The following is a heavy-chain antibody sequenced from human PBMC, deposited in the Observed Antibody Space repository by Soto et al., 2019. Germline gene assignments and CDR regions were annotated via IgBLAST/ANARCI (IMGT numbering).Heavy chain of an antibody. D-gene: IGHD3-16*01. V-gene: IGHV3-7*03. CDR3: ARDKFYTFRTRSDYGVDV. CDR1: GFIYTSYW. J-gene: IGHJ3*01. Sequence: PGGSLRLSCSVSGFIYTSYWMTWVRQTLGKGLEWVASINQDGSEQYYGDSVKRRFIVSRDNAKNSLFLQMTTLRGEDTAIYYCARDKFYTFRTRSDYGVDVWGLGTMVTV. CDR2: INQDGSEQ.